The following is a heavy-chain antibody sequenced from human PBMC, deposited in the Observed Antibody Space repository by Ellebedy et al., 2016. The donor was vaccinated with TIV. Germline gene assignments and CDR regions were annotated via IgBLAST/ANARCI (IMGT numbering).Heavy chain of an antibody. CDR2: IFHSGNT. J-gene: IGHJ4*02. CDR3: ARVNVYYALDY. Sequence: MPSETLSLTCSVSRGSISSYYWSWIRQPPGKGLEWIGDIFHSGNTNYNPSLKSRVTMSLDTSKNQFSLNLNSVTAADTAVYYCARVNVYYALDYWGQGTLVTVSS. V-gene: IGHV4-59*12. D-gene: IGHD2-2*01. CDR1: RGSISSYY.